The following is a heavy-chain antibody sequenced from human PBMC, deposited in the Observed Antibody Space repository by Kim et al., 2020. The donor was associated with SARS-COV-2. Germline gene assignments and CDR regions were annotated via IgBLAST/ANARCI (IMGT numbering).Heavy chain of an antibody. D-gene: IGHD6-13*01. CDR2: IYYSGST. CDR1: GGSISSYY. CDR3: ASFIAAAAGSYGWFDP. V-gene: IGHV4-59*08. Sequence: SETLSLTCTVSGGSISSYYWSWIRQPPGKGLEWIGYIYYSGSTNYNPSLKSRVTISVDTSKNQFSLKLSSVTAADTAVYYCASFIAAAAGSYGWFDPWGQGTLVTVSS. J-gene: IGHJ5*02.